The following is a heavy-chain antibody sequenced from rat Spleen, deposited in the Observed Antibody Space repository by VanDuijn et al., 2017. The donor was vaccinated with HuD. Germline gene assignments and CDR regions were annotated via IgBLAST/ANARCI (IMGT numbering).Heavy chain of an antibody. CDR2: ITTGGAIT. Sequence: EVQLVESGGGLVQPGRSLKLSCEASGFTFRNFDMAWVRQAPTKGLEWVASITTGGAITSYRDSVKGRFTISRDTAKSTLYLQMDSLRSEDTATYYCARHGYDGSYYYWDYWGQGVMVTVSS. J-gene: IGHJ2*01. CDR1: GFTFRNFD. D-gene: IGHD1-12*02. V-gene: IGHV5S23*01. CDR3: ARHGYDGSYYYWDY.